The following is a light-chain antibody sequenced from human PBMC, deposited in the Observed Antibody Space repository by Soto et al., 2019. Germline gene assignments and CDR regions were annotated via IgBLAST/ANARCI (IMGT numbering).Light chain of an antibody. J-gene: IGKJ5*01. Sequence: EIVMTQSPATLSVSPGERATLSCRASQSVRSNLAWYQQKPGQAPRLLIYGASTRATGIPARFSGSGSGTEFTLTISILQSEDFAVYYCQQYNNWPRITFGQGTRLEIK. CDR2: GAS. CDR3: QQYNNWPRIT. CDR1: QSVRSN. V-gene: IGKV3-15*01.